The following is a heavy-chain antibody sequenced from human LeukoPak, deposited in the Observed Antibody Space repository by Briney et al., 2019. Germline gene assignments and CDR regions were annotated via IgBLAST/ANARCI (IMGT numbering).Heavy chain of an antibody. Sequence: SETLSLTCTVSGYSISSGYYWGWIRQPPGKGLEWIGSIYHSGSTYYNPSLKSRVTISVDTSKNQFSPKLNSVTAADTAVYYCAREQKNKITIFGVVGYFDLWGRGTLVTVSS. CDR3: AREQKNKITIFGVVGYFDL. D-gene: IGHD3-3*01. CDR2: IYHSGST. CDR1: GYSISSGYY. J-gene: IGHJ2*01. V-gene: IGHV4-38-2*02.